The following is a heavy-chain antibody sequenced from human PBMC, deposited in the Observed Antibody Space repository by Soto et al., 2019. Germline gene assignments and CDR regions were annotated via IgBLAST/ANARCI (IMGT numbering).Heavy chain of an antibody. Sequence: GVSAEVSCEECGDAFTIDRISWVLHAPGQWLEWMGWISAYNGNTNYAQKFQGRVTMTTDTSTSTAYMELRSLRSDDTAVYYCAGSESGGWYGLYWGQGTLVTVSS. V-gene: IGHV1-18*01. J-gene: IGHJ4*02. CDR2: ISAYNGNT. D-gene: IGHD6-19*01. CDR3: AGSESGGWYGLY. CDR1: GDAFTIDR.